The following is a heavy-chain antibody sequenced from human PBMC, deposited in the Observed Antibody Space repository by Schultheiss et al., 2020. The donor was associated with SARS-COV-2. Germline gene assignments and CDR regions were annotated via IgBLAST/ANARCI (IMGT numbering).Heavy chain of an antibody. J-gene: IGHJ5*02. CDR3: ARDRSAAAGRANWFDP. V-gene: IGHV4-30-2*05. CDR1: GGSISSGGYS. Sequence: SETLSLTCAVSGGSISSGGYSWSWIRQPPGKGLEWIGYIYHSGSTYYNPSLKSRVTISVDMSKNQFSLRLSSVTAADTAVYYCARDRSAAAGRANWFDPWGQGTLVTVSS. D-gene: IGHD6-13*01. CDR2: IYHSGST.